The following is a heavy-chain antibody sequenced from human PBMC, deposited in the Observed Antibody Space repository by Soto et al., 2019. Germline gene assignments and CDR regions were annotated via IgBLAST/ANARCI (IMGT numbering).Heavy chain of an antibody. D-gene: IGHD5-18*01. Sequence: EVQLVESGGGLVKPGGSLRLSCAASGFTFSSYSMNWVRQAPGKGLEWVSSISSSSRYIYYADSVKGRCTISRDNAMNSLYLQMDSLRAEATAVYYCARYRPSGYSYDNHHGMYVLGQGTTVTFSS. CDR2: ISSSSRYI. CDR1: GFTFSSYS. J-gene: IGHJ6*02. V-gene: IGHV3-21*01. CDR3: ARYRPSGYSYDNHHGMYV.